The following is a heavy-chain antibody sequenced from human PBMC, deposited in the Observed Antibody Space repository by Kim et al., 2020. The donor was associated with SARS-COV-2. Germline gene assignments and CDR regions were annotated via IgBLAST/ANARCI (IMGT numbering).Heavy chain of an antibody. D-gene: IGHD3-22*01. Sequence: GGSLRLSCAASGFTFSAYWMHWLRQAPGKGLVWVSHIKNDGSIINYSDSVRGRFTISRDNAKNTLYLQMNSLRAEDTAVYYCASRKYDRGAFHEDWGQGTLVPVSS. CDR2: IKNDGSII. CDR1: GFTFSAYW. CDR3: ASRKYDRGAFHED. J-gene: IGHJ4*02. V-gene: IGHV3-74*01.